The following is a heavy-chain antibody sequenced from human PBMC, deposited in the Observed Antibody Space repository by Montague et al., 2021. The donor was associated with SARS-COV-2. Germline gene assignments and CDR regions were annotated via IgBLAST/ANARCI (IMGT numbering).Heavy chain of an antibody. D-gene: IGHD6-13*01. Sequence: SLRLSCAASGFTFSSYGMHWVRQAPGEGLEWVAIIWYDGSKNYYADSVKGRFTISRDNPKSTLYLQTNTLRAEDTAVYYCARDSSSGSDWYYYYGMDVWGQGTTVTVSS. J-gene: IGHJ6*02. CDR1: GFTFSSYG. CDR2: IWYDGSKN. V-gene: IGHV3-33*01. CDR3: ARDSSSGSDWYYYYGMDV.